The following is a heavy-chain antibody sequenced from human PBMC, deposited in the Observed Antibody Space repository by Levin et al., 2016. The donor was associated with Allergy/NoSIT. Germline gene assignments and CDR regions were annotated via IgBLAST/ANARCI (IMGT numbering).Heavy chain of an antibody. CDR3: ARHFFYDSAPYGLKTKYFYGMDV. CDR2: IHHSGNT. Sequence: WIRQPPGKGLEWVGEIHHSGNTNYNPPLKSRVSISVDTSKNQFSLKLNSVSAADTAVYYCARHFFYDSAPYGLKTKYFYGMDVWGQGTTVTVSS. D-gene: IGHD3-22*01. V-gene: IGHV4-34*01. J-gene: IGHJ6*02.